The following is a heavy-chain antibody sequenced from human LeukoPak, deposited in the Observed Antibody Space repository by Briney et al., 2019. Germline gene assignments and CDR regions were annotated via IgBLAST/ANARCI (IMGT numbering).Heavy chain of an antibody. Sequence: GRSLRLSCAASGFTFSSYGMHWVRQAPGKGLEWVSGLSGSGGSIFYADSVKGRFTISRDNSKNTLYLQMDSLRAEDTAVYYCARAMMVVSNLWGVYDYWGQGTLVTVPS. J-gene: IGHJ4*02. CDR1: GFTFSSYG. V-gene: IGHV3-23*01. D-gene: IGHD3-22*01. CDR3: ARAMMVVSNLWGVYDY. CDR2: LSGSGGSI.